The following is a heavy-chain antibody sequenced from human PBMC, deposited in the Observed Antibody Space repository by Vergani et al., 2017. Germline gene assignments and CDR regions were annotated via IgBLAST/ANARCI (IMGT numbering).Heavy chain of an antibody. J-gene: IGHJ4*02. CDR3: ARLYGRDSSGSKYFDY. CDR1: GYSFTNYW. D-gene: IGHD3-22*01. V-gene: IGHV5-51*01. CDR2: IHPADSDT. Sequence: EVQLVQSGAEVKKPGESLKISCQISGYSFTNYWIGCVRQMPGKVLEWMGIIHPADSDTRYSPSLQGQVTISVDNSISTAYLQRSSLRASDSAMYYCARLYGRDSSGSKYFDYWGQGTLVTVSS.